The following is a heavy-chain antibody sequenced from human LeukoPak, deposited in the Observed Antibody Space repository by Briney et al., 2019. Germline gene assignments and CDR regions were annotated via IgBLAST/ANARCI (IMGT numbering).Heavy chain of an antibody. Sequence: SETLSLTCTVSGGSISNYYWSWIRQPPGKGLEWIGYIYYSGSTNYNPSLKSRVTISIDTSKNQFSLKLNSVTAADTAVYYCARGYCGGDCYLPAFDYWGQGTLVTVSS. CDR3: ARGYCGGDCYLPAFDY. V-gene: IGHV4-59*01. CDR2: IYYSGST. D-gene: IGHD2-21*02. J-gene: IGHJ4*02. CDR1: GGSISNYY.